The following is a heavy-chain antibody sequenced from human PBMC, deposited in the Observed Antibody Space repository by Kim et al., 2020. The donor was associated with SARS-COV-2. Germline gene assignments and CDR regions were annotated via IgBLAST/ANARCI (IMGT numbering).Heavy chain of an antibody. J-gene: IGHJ6*03. CDR2: IYGYGCTK. V-gene: IGHV3-23*03. D-gene: IGHD6-19*01. Sequence: GGSLRLSCAASGFALSIYTMNWVRQAPGKGLEWVAVIYGYGCTKYYADSVKGRFTISRDNSRNTVYLQMNSLRAEDTAVYYCAKDCSVVGFVEIHYY. CDR3: AKDCSVVGFVEIHYY. CDR1: GFALSIYT.